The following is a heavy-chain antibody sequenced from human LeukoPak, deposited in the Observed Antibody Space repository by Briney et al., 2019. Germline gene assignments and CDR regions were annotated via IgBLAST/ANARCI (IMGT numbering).Heavy chain of an antibody. Sequence: GGSLRLSCAASGFTFSRYGMSWVRQAPGKGLEWVSAISGSGGSTYYADSVKGRFTISRDNSKNTLYLQMNSLRAEDTAVYYCANRGVTTDAFDIWGQGTMVTVSS. J-gene: IGHJ3*02. CDR2: ISGSGGST. V-gene: IGHV3-23*01. CDR1: GFTFSRYG. D-gene: IGHD1-1*01. CDR3: ANRGVTTDAFDI.